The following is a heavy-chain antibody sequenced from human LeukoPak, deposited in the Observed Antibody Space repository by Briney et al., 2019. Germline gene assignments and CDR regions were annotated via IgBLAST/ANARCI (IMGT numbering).Heavy chain of an antibody. CDR3: TTDIYYDSSGYYPD. CDR2: IKSKTDGGTT. V-gene: IGHV3-15*07. Sequence: GGSLRLSCAASGFTFNNARMTRVRQAPGKGLEWVGRIKSKTDGGTTDYAAPVKGRFTISRDDSKNTLYLQMNSLKTEDTAVYYCTTDIYYDSSGYYPDWGQGTLVTVSS. J-gene: IGHJ4*02. D-gene: IGHD3-22*01. CDR1: GFTFNNAR.